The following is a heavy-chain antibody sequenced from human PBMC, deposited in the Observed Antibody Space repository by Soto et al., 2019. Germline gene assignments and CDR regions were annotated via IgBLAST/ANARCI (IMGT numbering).Heavy chain of an antibody. D-gene: IGHD3-3*01. CDR1: GFSFGSYA. CDR2: ISGSDGRT. CDR3: ARWSYLDY. V-gene: IGHV3-23*01. Sequence: GGSLRLSCAASGFSFGSYALSWVRQAPGKGLEWVSTISGSDGRTFYADSVKGRFSISRDTSQSTLYLQMNSLRADDTAMYYCARWSYLDYWGQGTRVTVSS. J-gene: IGHJ4*02.